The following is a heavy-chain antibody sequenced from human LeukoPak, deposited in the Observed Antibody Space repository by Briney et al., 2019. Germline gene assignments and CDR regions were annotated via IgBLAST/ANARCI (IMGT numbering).Heavy chain of an antibody. D-gene: IGHD6-13*01. V-gene: IGHV3-21*01. CDR3: ARDLRSIATAGTETFDI. CDR2: ISGGSSYI. Sequence: GGSLRLSCAASGFTFSSYSINWVRQAPGKGLEWVSSISGGSSYISYADSVKGRFTISRDNAKKSLYLQMNSLRAEDTAVYYCARDLRSIATAGTETFDIWGQGTMVTVSS. CDR1: GFTFSSYS. J-gene: IGHJ3*02.